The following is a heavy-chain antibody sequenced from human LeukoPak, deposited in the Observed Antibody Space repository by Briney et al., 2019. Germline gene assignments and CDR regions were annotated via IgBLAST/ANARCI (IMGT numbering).Heavy chain of an antibody. CDR1: GYTFTGYY. J-gene: IGHJ4*02. V-gene: IGHV1-18*04. CDR3: ARGSMVRGFLPFDY. CDR2: ISAYNGNT. D-gene: IGHD3-10*01. Sequence: GASVKVSCKASGYTFTGYYMHWVRQAPGQGLEWMGWISAYNGNTNYAQKLQGRVTMTTDTSTSTAYMELRSLRSDDTAVYYCARGSMVRGFLPFDYWGQGTLVTVSS.